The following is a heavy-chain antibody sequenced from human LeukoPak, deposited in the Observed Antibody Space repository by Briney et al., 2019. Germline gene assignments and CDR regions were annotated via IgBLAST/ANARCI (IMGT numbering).Heavy chain of an antibody. J-gene: IGHJ4*02. Sequence: GGSLRLSCAASGFTFSSYAMHWVRQSLGKGLEWVAVMSYDGFNKYYADSVKGRFTISRDNSKNTLYLQMNSLRAEDTAVYYCAKSKGYSYGYYFDYWGQGTLVTVSS. CDR3: AKSKGYSYGYYFDY. CDR2: MSYDGFNK. D-gene: IGHD5-18*01. CDR1: GFTFSSYA. V-gene: IGHV3-30*18.